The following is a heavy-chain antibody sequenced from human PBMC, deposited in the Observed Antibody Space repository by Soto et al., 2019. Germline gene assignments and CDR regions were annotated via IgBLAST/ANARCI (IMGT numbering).Heavy chain of an antibody. CDR1: GGSISSGGYS. Sequence: QLQLQESGSGLVKPSQTLSLTCAVSGGSISSGGYSWSWIRQPPGKGLEWIGYIYHSGSTYYNPSRNSRVTIPVDRSKNQFSLKLSSVTAADTAVYYCARAGGLGAVAVDYWGQGTLVTVSS. J-gene: IGHJ4*02. CDR3: ARAGGLGAVAVDY. D-gene: IGHD6-19*01. CDR2: IYHSGST. V-gene: IGHV4-30-2*01.